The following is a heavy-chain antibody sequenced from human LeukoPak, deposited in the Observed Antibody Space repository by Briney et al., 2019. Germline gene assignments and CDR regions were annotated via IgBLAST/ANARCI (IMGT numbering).Heavy chain of an antibody. CDR2: IYSGGST. V-gene: IGHV3-53*01. CDR3: ARAVRY. CDR1: GFTFSDHY. J-gene: IGHJ4*02. Sequence: GGSLRLSCAASGFTFSDHYMSWVRQAPGKGLEWVSVIYSGGSTYYADSVKGRFTISRDNSKNTLYLQMNSLRAEDTAVYYCARAVRYWGQGTLVTVSS.